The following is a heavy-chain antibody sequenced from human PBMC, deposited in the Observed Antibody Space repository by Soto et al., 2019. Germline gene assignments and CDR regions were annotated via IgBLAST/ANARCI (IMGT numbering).Heavy chain of an antibody. CDR2: INPNSGGT. CDR1: GYTFTGYY. V-gene: IGHV1-2*04. D-gene: IGHD2-15*01. J-gene: IGHJ3*02. CDR3: ARSNKHIVVVVAATYAFDI. Sequence: ASVKVSCKASGYTFTGYYMHWVRQAPGQGLEWMGWINPNSGGTNYAQKFQGWVTMTRDTSISTAYMELSRLRSDDTAVYYCARSNKHIVVVVAATYAFDIWGQGTMVTVSS.